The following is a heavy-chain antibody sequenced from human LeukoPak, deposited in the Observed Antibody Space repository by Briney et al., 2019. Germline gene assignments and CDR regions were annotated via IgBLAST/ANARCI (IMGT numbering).Heavy chain of an antibody. CDR1: GYTFTSYG. D-gene: IGHD6-13*01. CDR3: ARDPYWVAAAATGVDY. Sequence: ASVKVSCKASGYTFTSYGISWVRQAPGQGLEWTGWISAYNGNTNYAQKLQGRVTMTTDTSTSTAYMELSSLRSEDTAVYYCARDPYWVAAAATGVDYWGQGTLVTVSS. V-gene: IGHV1-18*04. CDR2: ISAYNGNT. J-gene: IGHJ4*02.